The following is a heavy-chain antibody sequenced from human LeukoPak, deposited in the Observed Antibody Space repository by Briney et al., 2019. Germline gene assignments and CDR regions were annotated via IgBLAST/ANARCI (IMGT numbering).Heavy chain of an antibody. CDR1: GFTFDSYW. J-gene: IGHJ4*02. Sequence: GGSLRLSCAASGFTFDSYWMTWVRQAPGKGLEWVSAISGSGGSTYYADSVKGRFTISRDNSKNTLYLQMNSLRAEDTAVYYCATSKGYYDSSGYQIDYWGQGTLVTVSS. CDR3: ATSKGYYDSSGYQIDY. V-gene: IGHV3-23*01. D-gene: IGHD3-22*01. CDR2: ISGSGGST.